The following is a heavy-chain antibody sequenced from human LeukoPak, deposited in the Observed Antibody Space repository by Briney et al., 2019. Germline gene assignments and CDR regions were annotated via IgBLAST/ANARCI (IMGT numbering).Heavy chain of an antibody. D-gene: IGHD2-2*02. Sequence: SQTLSLTCVISGNSVSSNSAAWNWIRQSPSRGLEWLGRTYYRSKWYNDYAVSVKSRITINPDTSKNQFSLQLNSVTPEDTAVYYCAREIVAYCSSTSCYTFDYWGQGTLVTVSS. CDR2: TYYRSKWYN. V-gene: IGHV6-1*01. CDR1: GNSVSSNSAA. J-gene: IGHJ4*02. CDR3: AREIVAYCSSTSCYTFDY.